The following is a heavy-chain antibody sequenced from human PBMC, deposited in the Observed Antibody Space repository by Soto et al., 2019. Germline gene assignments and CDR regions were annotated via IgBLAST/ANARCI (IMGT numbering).Heavy chain of an antibody. CDR1: GGSISHYF. J-gene: IGHJ6*03. V-gene: IGHV4-59*01. Sequence: PSETLSLTCTVSGGSISHYFWSWIRQPPGKGLEWIGYFFYNGSTNHNPSLKSRVTISADTSKSQFSLKLSSVTAADTAVYYCARDRYMDVWGKGTTVTVSS. CDR3: ARDRYMDV. CDR2: FFYNGST.